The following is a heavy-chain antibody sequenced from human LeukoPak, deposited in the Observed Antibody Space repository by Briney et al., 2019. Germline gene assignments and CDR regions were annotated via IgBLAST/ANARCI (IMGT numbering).Heavy chain of an antibody. CDR3: ATDGPAAMGADYLYGLDV. Sequence: SVKVSCKASGGTLTDYGISWVRQAPGQGLEWMGRIIPLLDITTYAQRFQGRVTITADKSTSTAYLEVSSLRSKDTAVYYCATDGPAAMGADYLYGLDVWGQGTTVSVSS. CDR1: GGTLTDYG. CDR2: IIPLLDIT. V-gene: IGHV1-69*04. D-gene: IGHD2-2*01. J-gene: IGHJ6*02.